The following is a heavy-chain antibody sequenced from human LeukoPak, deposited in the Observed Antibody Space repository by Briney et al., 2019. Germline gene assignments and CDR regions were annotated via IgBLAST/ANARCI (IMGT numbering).Heavy chain of an antibody. CDR1: GYTFTSYG. Sequence: ASVKVSCKASGYTFTSYGISWVRQAPGQGLEWMGWIGAYNGNTNYAQKLQGRVTMTTDTSTSTAYMELRSLRSDDTAVYYCARDPRLDYYDSRMNWFDPWGQGTLVTVSS. V-gene: IGHV1-18*01. CDR3: ARDPRLDYYDSRMNWFDP. J-gene: IGHJ5*02. D-gene: IGHD3-22*01. CDR2: IGAYNGNT.